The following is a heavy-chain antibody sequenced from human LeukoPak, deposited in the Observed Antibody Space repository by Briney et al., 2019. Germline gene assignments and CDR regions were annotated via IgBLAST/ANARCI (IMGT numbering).Heavy chain of an antibody. D-gene: IGHD3-10*01. Sequence: QPGGSLRLSCAGSGFTFSIYAMHWVRQAPGKGLEWVSTITATTRSTSYADSVKGRFTISRDNSKRTLYLQMNSLRVEDTAMYYCAKALATMVRGVIIERGYYFDYWGQGTLVTVSS. V-gene: IGHV3-23*01. CDR2: ITATTRST. CDR3: AKALATMVRGVIIERGYYFDY. CDR1: GFTFSIYA. J-gene: IGHJ4*02.